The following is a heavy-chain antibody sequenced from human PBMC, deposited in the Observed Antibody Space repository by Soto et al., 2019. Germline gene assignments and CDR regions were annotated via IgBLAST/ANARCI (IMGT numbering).Heavy chain of an antibody. Sequence: PSETLSLTCTVSGGSISSSSYYWGWIRQPPGKGLEWIGSIYYSGSTYYNPSLKSRVTISVDTSKNQFSLKLSSVTAADTAVYYCARATMGIAVTLIDYWGQGTLVTVSS. CDR3: ARATMGIAVTLIDY. D-gene: IGHD6-19*01. V-gene: IGHV4-39*01. J-gene: IGHJ4*02. CDR1: GGSISSSSYY. CDR2: IYYSGST.